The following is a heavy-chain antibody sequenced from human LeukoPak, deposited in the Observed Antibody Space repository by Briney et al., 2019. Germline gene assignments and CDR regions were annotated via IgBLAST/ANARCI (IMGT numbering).Heavy chain of an antibody. CDR2: IYYSGST. CDR3: ARHSYRPRHGWYFDL. CDR1: GGSISSYY. J-gene: IGHJ2*01. Sequence: SETLSLTCTVSGGSISSYYWSWIRQPPGKGLEWIGYIYYSGSTNYNPSLKSRVTISVDTSKNQFSLKLSSVTAADTAVYYCARHSYRPRHGWYFDLWGRGTLVTVSS. V-gene: IGHV4-59*08.